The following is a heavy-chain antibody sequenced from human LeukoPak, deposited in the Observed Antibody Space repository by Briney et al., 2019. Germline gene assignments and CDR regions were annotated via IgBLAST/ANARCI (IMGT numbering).Heavy chain of an antibody. CDR1: GGSISSYY. Sequence: PSETLSLTCTVSGGSISSYYWSWIRQSPGKGLEWIGYIYYSGSTNYNPSLKSRVTISVDTSKNQFSLKLSSVTAADTAVYYCARNHMVREPRAGFDPWGQGTLVTVSS. D-gene: IGHD3-10*01. CDR2: IYYSGST. V-gene: IGHV4-59*01. CDR3: ARNHMVREPRAGFDP. J-gene: IGHJ5*02.